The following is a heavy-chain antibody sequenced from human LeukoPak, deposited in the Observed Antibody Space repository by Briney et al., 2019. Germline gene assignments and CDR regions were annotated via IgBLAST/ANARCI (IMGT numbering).Heavy chain of an antibody. CDR1: GFTVSSNY. CDR2: IYSGGNT. Sequence: GGSLRLSCAASGFTVSSNYMGWVRQAPGRGLEWVSVIYSGGNTYYADSVKGRFTISRDNSKNTLYLQMNSLRAEDTAVYYCAKDLRGTRPGYFDYWGQGTLVTVSS. J-gene: IGHJ4*02. D-gene: IGHD5/OR15-5a*01. CDR3: AKDLRGTRPGYFDY. V-gene: IGHV3-66*01.